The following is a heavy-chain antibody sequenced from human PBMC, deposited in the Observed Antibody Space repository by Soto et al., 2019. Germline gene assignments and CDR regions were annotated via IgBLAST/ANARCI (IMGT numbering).Heavy chain of an antibody. Sequence: SETLSLTCAVYGGSFSGYYWSWIRQPPGKGLEWIGEINHSGSTNYNPSLKSRVTISVDTSKNQFSLKLSSVTAADTAVYYCARGGSPYCSSTSCYLPYWGQGTLVSVSS. CDR1: GGSFSGYY. V-gene: IGHV4-34*01. D-gene: IGHD2-2*01. J-gene: IGHJ4*02. CDR3: ARGGSPYCSSTSCYLPY. CDR2: INHSGST.